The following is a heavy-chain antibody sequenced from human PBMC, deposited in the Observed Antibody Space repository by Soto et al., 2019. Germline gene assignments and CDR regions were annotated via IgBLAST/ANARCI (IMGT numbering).Heavy chain of an antibody. Sequence: GASVKVSCKASGYTFTSYGISWVRQAPGQGLEWMGWISAYNGNTNYAQKLQGRVTMTTDTSTSTAYMELRSLRSDDTAVYYCARGYCSSTSCYIGYYYYGMDVWGQGTTVTVSS. V-gene: IGHV1-18*04. CDR1: GYTFTSYG. D-gene: IGHD2-2*02. CDR2: ISAYNGNT. CDR3: ARGYCSSTSCYIGYYYYGMDV. J-gene: IGHJ6*02.